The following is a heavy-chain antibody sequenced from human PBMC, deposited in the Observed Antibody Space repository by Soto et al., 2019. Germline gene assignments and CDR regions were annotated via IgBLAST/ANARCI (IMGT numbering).Heavy chain of an antibody. D-gene: IGHD1-7*01. J-gene: IGHJ5*02. CDR3: ARDGQTGTTDYNWFDP. V-gene: IGHV4-31*03. CDR2: IYYSGST. CDR1: GGSISSGGYY. Sequence: SETLSLTCTVSGGSISSGGYYWSWIRQHPGKGLEWIGYIYYSGSTYYNPSLKSRVTISVDTSKNQFSLKLSSVTAADTAVYYCARDGQTGTTDYNWFDPWGQGTLVTVSS.